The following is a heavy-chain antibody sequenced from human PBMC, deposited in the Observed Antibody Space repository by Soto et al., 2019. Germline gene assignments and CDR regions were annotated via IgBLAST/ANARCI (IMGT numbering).Heavy chain of an antibody. CDR3: ARRGSGSYYDY. CDR1: GFTFSSYA. CDR2: ISGSGGST. J-gene: IGHJ4*02. V-gene: IGHV3-23*01. Sequence: EVQLLESGGSMVQPGGSLRLSGAASGFTFSSYAMRWVRQAPVKGLEWVSAISGSGGSTYYADSVKGRFTISRDNSKNSLYLQMNSLRAEDTAVYYCARRGSGSYYDYWGQGTLVTVSS. D-gene: IGHD1-26*01.